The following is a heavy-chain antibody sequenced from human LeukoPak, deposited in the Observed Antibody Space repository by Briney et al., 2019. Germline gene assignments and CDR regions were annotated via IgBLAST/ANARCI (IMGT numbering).Heavy chain of an antibody. Sequence: GASVKVSCKPSLYTLTSYGISWVRPAPGQGREWMGWLSVYNGKPNYPQQLQGRVTMTRETSIRPAYMELTSRESDEQAVVSRARELWELWRGGNDSFYIWRQGRLVTV. D-gene: IGHD1-26*01. CDR3: ARELWELWRGGNDSFYI. CDR1: LYTLTSYG. V-gene: IGHV1-18*01. J-gene: IGHJ3*02. CDR2: LSVYNGKP.